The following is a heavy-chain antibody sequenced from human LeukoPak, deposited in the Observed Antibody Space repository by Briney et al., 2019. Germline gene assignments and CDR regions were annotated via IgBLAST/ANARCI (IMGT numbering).Heavy chain of an antibody. Sequence: RPGGSLRLSCAAWGFAFSTYWMHWVRQAPGKGLVWVSNINSDGTSTNYADSVKGRFTISRDYATNTLYLQMNSLRVEDTAVYYCATSPVIGLDWGQGTLVTVSS. CDR2: INSDGTST. D-gene: IGHD3-22*01. V-gene: IGHV3-74*01. CDR3: ATSPVIGLD. J-gene: IGHJ4*02. CDR1: GFAFSTYW.